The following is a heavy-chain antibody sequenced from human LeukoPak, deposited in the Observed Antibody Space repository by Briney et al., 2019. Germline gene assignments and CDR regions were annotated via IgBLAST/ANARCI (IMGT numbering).Heavy chain of an antibody. Sequence: GGSLRLSCSDPGFTFSTSVTHWGREAPGKGLGRVAVILLVGSIQYYAHSVKGRFTISRDNSKNTLYLQMNSLRAEDTAVYYCARSRSYVLRFLEWLLSPLDYWGQGTLVTASS. CDR2: ILLVGSIQ. CDR1: GFTFSTSV. D-gene: IGHD3-3*01. J-gene: IGHJ4*02. V-gene: IGHV3-30-3*01. CDR3: ARSRSYVLRFLEWLLSPLDY.